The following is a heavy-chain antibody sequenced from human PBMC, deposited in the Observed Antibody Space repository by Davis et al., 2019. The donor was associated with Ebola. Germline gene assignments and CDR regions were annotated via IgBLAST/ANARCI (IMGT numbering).Heavy chain of an antibody. CDR3: ARGGGREDY. CDR1: GYIFTSYA. CDR2: INAGNGDT. D-gene: IGHD1-26*01. Sequence: AASVTVSCKASGYIFTSYAIYWVRQAPGQRLEWMGWINAGNGDTKYSQKFRGRLTITRDTSATTAYMELSSLRSEDTAAYYCARGGGREDYWGQGTLVTVSS. J-gene: IGHJ4*02. V-gene: IGHV1-3*01.